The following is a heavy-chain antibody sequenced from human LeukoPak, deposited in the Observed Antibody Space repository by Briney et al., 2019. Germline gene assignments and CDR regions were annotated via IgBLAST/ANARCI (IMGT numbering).Heavy chain of an antibody. CDR3: ARGRRWELLGYYYYYMDV. CDR2: IIPIFGTA. D-gene: IGHD1-26*01. Sequence: VASVKVSCKASGGTFSSYAISWVRQAPGQGLEWMGGIIPIFGTANYAQKFQGRVTITTDESTSTAYMELSSLRSEDTAEYYCARGRRWELLGYYYYYMDVWGKGTTVTVSS. J-gene: IGHJ6*03. CDR1: GGTFSSYA. V-gene: IGHV1-69*05.